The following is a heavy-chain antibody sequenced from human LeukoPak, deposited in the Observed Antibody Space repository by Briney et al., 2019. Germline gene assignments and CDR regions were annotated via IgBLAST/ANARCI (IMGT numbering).Heavy chain of an antibody. CDR2: FDPEDGET. V-gene: IGHV1-24*01. J-gene: IGHJ6*02. CDR3: ATSIVYCSGGSCYTPDGSYYYYYGMDV. D-gene: IGHD2-15*01. CDR1: GYTLTELS. Sequence: GASVKASCKVSGYTLTELSMHWVRQAPGKGLEWMGGFDPEDGETIYAQKFQGRVTMTEDTSTDTAYMELSSLRSEDTAVYYCATSIVYCSGGSCYTPDGSYYYYYGMDVWGQGTTVTVSS.